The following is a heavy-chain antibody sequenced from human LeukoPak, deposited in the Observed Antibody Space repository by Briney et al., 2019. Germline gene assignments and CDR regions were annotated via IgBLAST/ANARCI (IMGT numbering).Heavy chain of an antibody. Sequence: GGSLRLSCAASGFTFSSYSMNWVRQAPGKGLEWVSYIGSSSGTIFYADSVKGRFTISRDNSKNTLYLQMNSLRAEDTAVYYCAREIAGTFDYWGQGTLVTVSS. CDR3: AREIAGTFDY. CDR1: GFTFSSYS. D-gene: IGHD2-15*01. V-gene: IGHV3-48*01. CDR2: IGSSSGTI. J-gene: IGHJ4*02.